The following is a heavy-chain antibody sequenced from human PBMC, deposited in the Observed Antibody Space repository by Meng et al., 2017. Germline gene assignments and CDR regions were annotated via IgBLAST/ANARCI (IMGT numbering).Heavy chain of an antibody. J-gene: IGHJ4*02. Sequence: GAKVKNHGASVKNPCKATAYTYNSYYMHWVRQAPGQGLEWMGIINPSGGSTSYAQKFQGRVTMTGDTSTSTVYMELSSLRSEDTAVYYCARGGNVRDGCNYWAQGTLVTVSS. V-gene: IGHV1-46*02. CDR3: ARGGNVRDGCNY. D-gene: IGHD5-24*01. CDR1: AYTYNSYY. CDR2: INPSGGST.